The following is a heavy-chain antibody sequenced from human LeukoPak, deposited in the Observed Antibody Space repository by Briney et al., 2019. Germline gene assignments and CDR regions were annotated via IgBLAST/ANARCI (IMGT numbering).Heavy chain of an antibody. J-gene: IGHJ3*02. V-gene: IGHV3-23*01. Sequence: PGGSLRLSCAASGFTFSSYAMSWVRQAPGKGLEWVSAISGSGGSAYYADPVKGRFTISRDNSKNTLNLQMSSLRADDTAVYYCAREAPLSASYGFALAFDIWGQGTMVTVSS. CDR3: AREAPLSASYGFALAFDI. D-gene: IGHD5-18*01. CDR1: GFTFSSYA. CDR2: ISGSGGSA.